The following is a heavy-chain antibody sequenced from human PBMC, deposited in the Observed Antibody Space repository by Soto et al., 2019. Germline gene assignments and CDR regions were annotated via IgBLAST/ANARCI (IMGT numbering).Heavy chain of an antibody. Sequence: GGSLRLSCAASGFTFTRYSMNWVRQAPGKGLEWVASISSTTNYIYYGESLRGRLTISRDNAKNSMYLQMNTLRAEDTAVYYCARESEDLSSNLDYWGQGTLVTVSS. V-gene: IGHV3-21*06. J-gene: IGHJ4*02. CDR1: GFTFTRYS. CDR3: ARESEDLSSNLDY. CDR2: ISSTTNYI.